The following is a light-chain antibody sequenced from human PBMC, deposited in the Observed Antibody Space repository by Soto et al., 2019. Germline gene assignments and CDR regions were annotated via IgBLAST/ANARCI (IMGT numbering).Light chain of an antibody. J-gene: IGLJ2*01. CDR2: SNN. CDR1: SSNIGSNT. Sequence: QSVLTQPPSASRTPGQRVTISCSGSSSNIGSNTVNWYQQLPGTAPKLLIYSNNQRPSGVPDRFSGSKSGTSASLAISGLQSEDEADYYCAAWDDSLVVFGGGTKLTVL. CDR3: AAWDDSLVV. V-gene: IGLV1-44*01.